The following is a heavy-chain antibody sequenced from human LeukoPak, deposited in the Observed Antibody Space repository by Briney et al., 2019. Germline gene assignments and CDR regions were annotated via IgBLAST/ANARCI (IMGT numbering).Heavy chain of an antibody. V-gene: IGHV4-39*01. J-gene: IGHJ4*02. Sequence: SETLSLTCTVSGGSISSSSYYWGWIRQPPGKGLEWIGSIYYSGSTYYNPSLKSRVTISVDTSKNQFSLKLSSVTAADTAVCYCARHRSGYYEDQHFDYWGQGTLVTVSS. CDR3: ARHRSGYYEDQHFDY. CDR2: IYYSGST. CDR1: GGSISSSSYY. D-gene: IGHD3-22*01.